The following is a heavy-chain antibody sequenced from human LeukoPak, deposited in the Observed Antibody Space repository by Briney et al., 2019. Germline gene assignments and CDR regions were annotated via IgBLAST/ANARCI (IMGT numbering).Heavy chain of an antibody. CDR1: GFTFXDYX. J-gene: IGHJ3*02. D-gene: IGHD5-18*01. Sequence: PGGSLRLSCAAPGFTFXDYXMSWIRQAPGKGLXXXXXISSSGSTIYXXXXVXXXXTISRDNAKNSLYLQMNSLRAEDTAVYYCASNGGYSYVVGAFDIWGQGTMVTVSS. CDR2: ISSSGSTI. CDR3: ASNGGYSYVVGAFDI. V-gene: IGHV3-11*01.